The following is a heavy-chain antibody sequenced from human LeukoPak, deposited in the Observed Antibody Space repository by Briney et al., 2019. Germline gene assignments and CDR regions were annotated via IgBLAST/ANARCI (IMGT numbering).Heavy chain of an antibody. CDR3: ARGHSSGYLRFDY. D-gene: IGHD3-22*01. Sequence: PSETLSLTCTVSGGSISSYYWSWIRQPPGKGLEWIGYIYYSGSTNYNPSLKSRVTISVDTSKNQFSLKLSSVTAADTAVYYCARGHSSGYLRFDYWGQGTLVTVSS. CDR2: IYYSGST. J-gene: IGHJ4*02. CDR1: GGSISSYY. V-gene: IGHV4-59*01.